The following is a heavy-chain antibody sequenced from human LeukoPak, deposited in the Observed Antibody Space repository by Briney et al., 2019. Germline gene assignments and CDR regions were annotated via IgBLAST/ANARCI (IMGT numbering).Heavy chain of an antibody. CDR1: GFTFSSYA. Sequence: GGSLRLSCAASGFTFSSYAMNWARQAPGKGLEWVSSISSSSSYIYYADSVKGRFTISRDNAKNSLYLQMNSLRAEDTAVYYCARDGNYGVTNFDYWGQGTLVTVSS. CDR3: ARDGNYGVTNFDY. J-gene: IGHJ4*02. V-gene: IGHV3-21*01. CDR2: ISSSSSYI. D-gene: IGHD4-17*01.